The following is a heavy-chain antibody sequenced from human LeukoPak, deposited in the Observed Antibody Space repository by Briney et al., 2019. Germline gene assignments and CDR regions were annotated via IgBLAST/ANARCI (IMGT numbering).Heavy chain of an antibody. Sequence: SETLSLTCNVSGASISNYYWSWIRQTPGKGLEWIGYIYYSGSTDYNPSLKSRITMSVDTSKNQFSLKLSSVTAADTAIYYCARHYFRDDTFVYCSQGSLVTVSS. CDR2: IYYSGST. V-gene: IGHV4-59*08. J-gene: IGHJ4*02. CDR1: GASISNYY. CDR3: ARHYFRDDTFVY. D-gene: IGHD5-24*01.